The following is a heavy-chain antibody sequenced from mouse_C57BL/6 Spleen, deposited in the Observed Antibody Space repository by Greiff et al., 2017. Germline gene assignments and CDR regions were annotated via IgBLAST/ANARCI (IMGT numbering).Heavy chain of an antibody. V-gene: IGHV5-9*01. CDR1: GFTFSSYT. CDR2: ISGGGGNT. Sequence: EVKVEESGGGLVKPGGSLKLSCAASGFTFSSYTMAWVRQTPEKRLEWVATISGGGGNTYYPDSVKGRFTISRDNAKNTLYLQMSSLRSEDTALYYCARHQAWFAYWGQGTLVTVSA. CDR3: ARHQAWFAY. J-gene: IGHJ3*01. D-gene: IGHD3-2*02.